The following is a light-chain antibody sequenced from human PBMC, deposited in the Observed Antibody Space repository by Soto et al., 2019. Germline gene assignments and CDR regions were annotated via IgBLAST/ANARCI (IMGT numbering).Light chain of an antibody. CDR3: QQYNSYPRT. V-gene: IGKV1-5*01. Sequence: DIQMTQSPSTLSASVGDRVTITCRTSQSISTRLAWYQQKPGKAPNLLIYDVSSLESGVPSRFSGGGSGTEFTLTISSLQPDDFATYYCQQYNSYPRTCGQGTKLEIK. CDR1: QSISTR. J-gene: IGKJ2*01. CDR2: DVS.